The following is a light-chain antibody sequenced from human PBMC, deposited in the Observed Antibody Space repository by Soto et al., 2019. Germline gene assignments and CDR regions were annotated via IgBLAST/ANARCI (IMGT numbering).Light chain of an antibody. J-gene: IGLJ7*01. CDR2: KNN. CDR1: SSNIGSFY. Sequence: QSVLTQPPSASGTPGQRVTISCSGSSSNIGSFYVYWYQQLPGTAPKLLIYKNNQRPLGVPDPFSGSKSGTSASLAISGLRSEDEADYYCAAWDDSLSGPGVFGGGTQLTVL. CDR3: AAWDDSLSGPGV. V-gene: IGLV1-47*01.